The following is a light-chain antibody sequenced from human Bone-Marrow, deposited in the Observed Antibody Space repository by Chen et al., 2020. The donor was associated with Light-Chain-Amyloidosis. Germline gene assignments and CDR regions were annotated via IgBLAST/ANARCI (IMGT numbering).Light chain of an antibody. CDR3: QSADSSGTYEVI. CDR1: DLPTKY. CDR2: RYT. J-gene: IGLJ2*01. V-gene: IGLV3-25*03. Sequence: SYELTHPPPVSVSPGQKARITCSGDDLPTKYAYWYQQKPGQAPVLVIHRYTERPSGISERFSGSSTGTTATLTISGVQAEDEADYHCQSADSSGTYEVIFGGGTKLTVL.